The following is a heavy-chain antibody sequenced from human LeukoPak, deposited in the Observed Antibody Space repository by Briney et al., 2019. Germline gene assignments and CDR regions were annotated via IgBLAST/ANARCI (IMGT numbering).Heavy chain of an antibody. Sequence: GSLRLSCSASGFTFSTYAMSWVRQPPGKGLEWIGEINHSGSTNYNPSLKSRVTISVDTSKNQFSLKLSSVTAADTAVYYCARGGDYYDSSGYYAIDYWGQGTLVTVSS. D-gene: IGHD3-22*01. V-gene: IGHV4-34*01. CDR1: GFTFSTYA. CDR3: ARGGDYYDSSGYYAIDY. CDR2: INHSGST. J-gene: IGHJ4*02.